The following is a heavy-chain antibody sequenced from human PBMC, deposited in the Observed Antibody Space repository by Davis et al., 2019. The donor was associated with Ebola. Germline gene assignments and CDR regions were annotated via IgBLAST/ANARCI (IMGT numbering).Heavy chain of an antibody. Sequence: PGGSLRLSCAASGFTFSSYGMHWVRQAPGKGLEWVAVIWYDGSNKYYADSVKGRFTISRDNSKNTLYLQMNSLRAEDTAVYYCARINSYGDFDYWGQGTLVTVSS. D-gene: IGHD5-18*01. CDR1: GFTFSSYG. V-gene: IGHV3-33*01. J-gene: IGHJ4*02. CDR2: IWYDGSNK. CDR3: ARINSYGDFDY.